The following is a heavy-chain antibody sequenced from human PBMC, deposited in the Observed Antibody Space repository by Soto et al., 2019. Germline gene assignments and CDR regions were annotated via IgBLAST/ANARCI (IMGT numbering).Heavy chain of an antibody. CDR1: GYTFTSYY. J-gene: IGHJ3*02. D-gene: IGHD6-19*01. CDR3: ARERVQMVTGESSGWYNAFDI. CDR2: INPSGGST. V-gene: IGHV1-46*01. Sequence: ASVKVSCKASGYTFTSYYMHWVRQAPGQGLEWMGIINPSGGSTSYAQKFQGRVTMTRDTSTSTVYMELSSLRSEDTAVYYCARERVQMVTGESSGWYNAFDIWGQGTMVTVSS.